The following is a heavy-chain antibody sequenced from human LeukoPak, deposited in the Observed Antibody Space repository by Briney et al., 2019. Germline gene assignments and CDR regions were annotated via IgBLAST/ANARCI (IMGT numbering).Heavy chain of an antibody. V-gene: IGHV4-34*01. CDR3: ARDHYNWTPDQGYKVFDY. CDR2: INHRGTT. Sequence: PSETLSLTCAVYGDSFSGYYWSWIRQPPGKGLEWIAEINHRGTTHYNPSLKSRVNISADTSKNQFSLHLDSVTAEDTAVYYCARDHYNWTPDQGYKVFDYWGQGSLVTVSS. J-gene: IGHJ4*02. D-gene: IGHD1-20*01. CDR1: GDSFSGYY.